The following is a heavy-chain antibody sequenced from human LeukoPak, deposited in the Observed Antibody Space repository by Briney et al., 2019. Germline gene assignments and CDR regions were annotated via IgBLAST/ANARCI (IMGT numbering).Heavy chain of an antibody. D-gene: IGHD6-13*01. CDR3: ARGVAAAGDLDY. CDR2: INHSGST. V-gene: IGHV4-34*01. J-gene: IGHJ4*02. Sequence: SETLSLTCAVYGGSFSGYYWSWIRQPPGKGLEWIGEINHSGSTNYNPSLKSRVTISVDTSKNQFSLKLSSVTAADTAVYYCARGVAAAGDLDYWGQGTLVTVSS. CDR1: GGSFSGYY.